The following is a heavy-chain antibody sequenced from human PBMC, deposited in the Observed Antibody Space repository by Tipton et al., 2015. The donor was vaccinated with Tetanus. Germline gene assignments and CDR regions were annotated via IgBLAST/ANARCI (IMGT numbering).Heavy chain of an antibody. CDR3: AKASTLYDSRGYYHRTFDS. D-gene: IGHD3-22*01. CDR1: GFSVSTNY. J-gene: IGHJ4*02. V-gene: IGHV3-53*01. CDR2: IYSGGTT. Sequence: SLRLSCAASGFSVSTNYMNWVRQAPGKGLEWVSVIYSGGTTYYAGSVKGRFTISRDNSKNTLYLQMNSLRVEDTALYYCAKASTLYDSRGYYHRTFDSWGRGTLVTVSS.